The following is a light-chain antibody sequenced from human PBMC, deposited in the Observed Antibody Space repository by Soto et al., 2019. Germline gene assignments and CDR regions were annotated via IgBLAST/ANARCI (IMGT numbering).Light chain of an antibody. CDR3: SSYTSSSTLV. V-gene: IGLV2-8*01. Sequence: QSALTQPPSASGSPGQSVTISCTGTSSDVGGYNYVSWYQHHPDKAPKLIIYEVYKRPSGVPDRFSGSKSGNTASLTVSGLQAEDEAEYYCSSYTSSSTLVFGTGTKLTVL. CDR2: EVY. CDR1: SSDVGGYNY. J-gene: IGLJ1*01.